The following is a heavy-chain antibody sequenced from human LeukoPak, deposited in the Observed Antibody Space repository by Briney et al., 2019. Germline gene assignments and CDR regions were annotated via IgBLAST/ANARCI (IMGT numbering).Heavy chain of an antibody. D-gene: IGHD5-18*01. V-gene: IGHV3-7*01. Sequence: PGGSLRLSCAASGFTFSSYWMSWVRQAPGKGLEWVANIKQDGSEKYYVDSVKGRFTISRDNAKNSLYLQMNSLRAEDTAVYYCARGQYSYGDYFDYWGQGTLVTVSS. CDR3: ARGQYSYGDYFDY. CDR2: IKQDGSEK. CDR1: GFTFSSYW. J-gene: IGHJ4*02.